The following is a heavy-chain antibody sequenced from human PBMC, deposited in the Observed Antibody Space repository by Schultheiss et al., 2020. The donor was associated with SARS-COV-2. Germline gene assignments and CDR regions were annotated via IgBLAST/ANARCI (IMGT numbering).Heavy chain of an antibody. J-gene: IGHJ4*02. Sequence: SGPTLVKPTETLTLTCTVSGFSLSNARMGVSWIRQPPGKALEWLAHIFSNDEKSYSTSLKSRLTISKDTSKSQVVLTMTNMDPVDTATYYCAHRPSPGVAGFDYWGQGTLVTVSS. CDR2: IFSNDEK. D-gene: IGHD2-15*01. CDR3: AHRPSPGVAGFDY. V-gene: IGHV2-26*01. CDR1: GFSLSNARMG.